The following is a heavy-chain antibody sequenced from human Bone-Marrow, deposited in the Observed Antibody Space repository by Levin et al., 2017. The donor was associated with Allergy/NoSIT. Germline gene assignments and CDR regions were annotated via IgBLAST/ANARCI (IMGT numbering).Heavy chain of an antibody. CDR1: GYTFTSHH. Sequence: TGESLKISCKASGYTFTSHHIHWVRQAPGQGLEWVGVINPSGGTTRYTQNFQGRVTMTSDTSTSRVYMEVSSLRSEDTAIYYCARAGRCDGDSCNSDLDYWGQGVLVTVAS. J-gene: IGHJ4*02. V-gene: IGHV1-46*01. D-gene: IGHD2-21*02. CDR2: INPSGGTT. CDR3: ARAGRCDGDSCNSDLDY.